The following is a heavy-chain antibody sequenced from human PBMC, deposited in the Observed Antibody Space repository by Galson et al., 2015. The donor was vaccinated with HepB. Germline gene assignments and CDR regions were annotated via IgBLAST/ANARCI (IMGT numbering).Heavy chain of an antibody. Sequence: SLRLSCAASGFTVSSNYMSWVRQAPGKGLEWVSVIYSGGSTYYADSVKGRFTISRDNSKNTLYLQMNSLRVEDTAVYYCARVFIAAAGTFDYWGQGTLVTVSS. CDR1: GFTVSSNY. J-gene: IGHJ4*02. CDR2: IYSGGST. V-gene: IGHV3-66*01. CDR3: ARVFIAAAGTFDY. D-gene: IGHD6-13*01.